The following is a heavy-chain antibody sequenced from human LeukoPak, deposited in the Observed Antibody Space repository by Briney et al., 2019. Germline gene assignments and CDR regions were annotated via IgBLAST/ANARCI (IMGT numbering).Heavy chain of an antibody. D-gene: IGHD5-12*01. CDR1: GGTFSSYA. CDR3: ARALDIVATAGFDY. Sequence: ASVKVSCKASGGTFSSYAISWVRQAPGQGLEWMGRITPILGIANYAQKFQGRVTITADKSTSTAYMELSSLRSEDTAVYYCARALDIVATAGFDYWGQGTLVTVSS. J-gene: IGHJ4*02. V-gene: IGHV1-69*04. CDR2: ITPILGIA.